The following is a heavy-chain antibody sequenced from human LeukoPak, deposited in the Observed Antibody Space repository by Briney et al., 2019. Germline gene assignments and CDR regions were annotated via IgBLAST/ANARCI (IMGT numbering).Heavy chain of an antibody. V-gene: IGHV7-4-1*02. D-gene: IGHD1-26*01. Sequence: GASVKVSCKASGYTFSSYTMNWVRRAPGQGLEWMGWINTNTGNPTYAQDYTGRFVFSLDTSVSTTYLQISRLKAEDTAVYYCASGPSYSGSNEYFDSWGQGTLVTVSS. CDR3: ASGPSYSGSNEYFDS. J-gene: IGHJ4*02. CDR1: GYTFSSYT. CDR2: INTNTGNP.